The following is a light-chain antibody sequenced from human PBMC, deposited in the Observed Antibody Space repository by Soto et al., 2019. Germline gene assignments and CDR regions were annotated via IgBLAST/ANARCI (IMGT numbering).Light chain of an antibody. V-gene: IGKV3-20*01. CDR1: QSVASRY. CDR3: QQYSTSVTWT. Sequence: EIVLTQSPGTLSLSPGERATLSCRASQSVASRYLAWYQHKPGQAPRLLIYGASNRATGIPDRFSGSGSGKDFTLTISRLEPEDFAVYYCQQYSTSVTWTFGQGTKVEIK. J-gene: IGKJ1*01. CDR2: GAS.